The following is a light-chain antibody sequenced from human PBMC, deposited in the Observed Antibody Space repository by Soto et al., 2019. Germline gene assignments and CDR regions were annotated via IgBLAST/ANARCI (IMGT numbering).Light chain of an antibody. CDR1: QSVSSIY. V-gene: IGKV3-20*01. J-gene: IGKJ2*01. Sequence: EILLTQSPGTLSLSPGERASLSCRASQSVSSIYLAWYQQKPGQAPRLLIYRASSRATGMPDRFSGSGSGPDLTLTITRLEPEDFAVYYCQQYGASPPYTFGQGTKLEI. CDR3: QQYGASPPYT. CDR2: RAS.